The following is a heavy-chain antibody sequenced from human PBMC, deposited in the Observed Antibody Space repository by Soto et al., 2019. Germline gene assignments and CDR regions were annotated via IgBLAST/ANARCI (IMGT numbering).Heavy chain of an antibody. J-gene: IGHJ5*02. CDR1: GGTFSSYA. CDR2: IIPIFGTA. CDR3: ARDREEVGYSGYVHNLFDP. D-gene: IGHD5-12*01. V-gene: IGHV1-69*01. Sequence: QVQLVQSGAEVKKPGSSVKVSCKASGGTFSSYAISWVRQAPGQGLEWMGGIIPIFGTANYAQKFQGRVTITADESTSTAYMELSSLRSEDTAVYYCARDREEVGYSGYVHNLFDPWGQGTLVTVSS.